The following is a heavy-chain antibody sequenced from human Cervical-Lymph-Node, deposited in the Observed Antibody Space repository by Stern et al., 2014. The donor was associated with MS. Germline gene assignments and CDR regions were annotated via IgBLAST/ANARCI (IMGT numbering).Heavy chain of an antibody. CDR3: ARVGTIFGVEHSDY. Sequence: VQLVESGAEVKRPGSSVKVSCQTSGGTFSSYAISWVRQAPGQGLEWMGGIIPSFGTATYAQNSQGRVTITADESTSTVYMELSSLRSEDTAVYYCARVGTIFGVEHSDYWGQGTLVTVSS. V-gene: IGHV1-69*01. J-gene: IGHJ4*02. D-gene: IGHD3-3*01. CDR2: IIPSFGTA. CDR1: GGTFSSYA.